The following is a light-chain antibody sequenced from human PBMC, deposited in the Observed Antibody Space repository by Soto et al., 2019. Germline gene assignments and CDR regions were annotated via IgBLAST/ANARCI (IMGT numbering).Light chain of an antibody. V-gene: IGLV2-14*01. CDR1: STDVNGRNY. Sequence: QSSLTQPASVSGSPGQSITISCTGTSTDVNGRNYVSWYQQHPGKAPKVIIYEVTNRPSGISHRFSGSKSGNTASLPISGLQAEDEADYYCCSYKSGTSVFGTGTKLTVL. CDR2: EVT. J-gene: IGLJ1*01. CDR3: CSYKSGTSV.